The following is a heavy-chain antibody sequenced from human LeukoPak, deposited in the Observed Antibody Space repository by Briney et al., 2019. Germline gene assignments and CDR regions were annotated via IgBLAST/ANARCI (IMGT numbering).Heavy chain of an antibody. V-gene: IGHV4-59*12. CDR1: GGSISSYY. CDR2: FYYSGST. J-gene: IGHJ3*02. Sequence: ASETLSLTCTVSGGSISSYYWSWIRQPPGKGLEWIGYFYYSGSTNYNPSLKSRVTMSVDTSKNQFSLKLSSVTAADTAVYYCARSDTYYYDSSSAFDIWGQGTMVTVSS. CDR3: ARSDTYYYDSSSAFDI. D-gene: IGHD3-22*01.